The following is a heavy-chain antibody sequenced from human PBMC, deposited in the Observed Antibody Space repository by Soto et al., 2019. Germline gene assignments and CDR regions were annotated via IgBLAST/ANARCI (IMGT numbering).Heavy chain of an antibody. D-gene: IGHD5-18*01. J-gene: IGHJ3*02. CDR2: INPNSGGT. Sequence: ASVKVSCKASGYTFTGYYMHWVRQAPGQGLEWMGWINPNSGGTNYAQKFQGWVTMTRDTSTSTVYMELSSLRSEDTAVYYCARDQGTAMVPDAFDIWGQGTMVTVSS. CDR1: GYTFTGYY. CDR3: ARDQGTAMVPDAFDI. V-gene: IGHV1-2*04.